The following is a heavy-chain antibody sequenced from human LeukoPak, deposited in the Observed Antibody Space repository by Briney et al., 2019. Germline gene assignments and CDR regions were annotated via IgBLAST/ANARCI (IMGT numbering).Heavy chain of an antibody. J-gene: IGHJ4*02. D-gene: IGHD2-21*02. CDR3: ARADRGEYCGADCYYFDY. V-gene: IGHV4-59*01. CDR1: GDSLSSYY. CDR2: IYYSGST. Sequence: PSETLSLTFTVSGDSLSSYYWTWIRQPPGKALEWIGYIYYSGSTNYNPSLKSRVTISVDTSKNQFFLKLSSVTAADTAVYYCARADRGEYCGADCYYFDYWGQGTLVTVSS.